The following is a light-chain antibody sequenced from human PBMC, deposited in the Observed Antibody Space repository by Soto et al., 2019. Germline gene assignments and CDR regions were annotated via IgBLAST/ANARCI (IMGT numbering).Light chain of an antibody. Sequence: IQMTQSPSSLSASVGDRVTITCRASQGVRDDVGWYQQKPGKAPKLLIYAASTLQSGVPSRFSGSGSGTDFTLTISGLQPEDVATYYCLQESNYPLNFGGGTKVEIK. J-gene: IGKJ4*01. CDR2: AAS. CDR1: QGVRDD. CDR3: LQESNYPLN. V-gene: IGKV1-6*01.